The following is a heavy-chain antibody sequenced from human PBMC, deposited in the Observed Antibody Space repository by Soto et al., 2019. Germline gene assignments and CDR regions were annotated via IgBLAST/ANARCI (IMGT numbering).Heavy chain of an antibody. CDR1: GGAISSGGYY. Sequence: SETLSLTCTVSGGAISSGGYYWSWIRQHPGKGVEWIGYIYYSGSTYYNPSLKSRVTISVDTSKNQFSLKLSSVTAADTAVYYCARGYYDSSGATTYYYYGMDVWGQGTTVTVSS. CDR3: ARGYYDSSGATTYYYYGMDV. V-gene: IGHV4-31*03. CDR2: IYYSGST. J-gene: IGHJ6*02. D-gene: IGHD3-22*01.